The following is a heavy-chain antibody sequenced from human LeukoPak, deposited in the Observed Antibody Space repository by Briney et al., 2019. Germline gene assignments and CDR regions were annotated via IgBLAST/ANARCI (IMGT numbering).Heavy chain of an antibody. Sequence: GGSLRLSCAASGSTFSSYGMHWVRQAPGKGLEWVAVISYDGSNKYYADSVKGRFTISRDNSKNTLYLQMNSLRAEDTAVYYCARRYCSSTSCTLDYWGRGTLVTVSS. CDR1: GSTFSSYG. CDR3: ARRYCSSTSCTLDY. V-gene: IGHV3-30*03. CDR2: ISYDGSNK. J-gene: IGHJ4*02. D-gene: IGHD2-2*01.